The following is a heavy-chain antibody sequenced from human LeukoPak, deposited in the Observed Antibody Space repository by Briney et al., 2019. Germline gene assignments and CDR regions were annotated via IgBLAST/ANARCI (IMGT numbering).Heavy chain of an antibody. CDR3: AKGHTYYYDSSGHDDAFDI. V-gene: IGHV3-9*01. CDR1: GFTFDDYA. D-gene: IGHD3-22*01. Sequence: PGGSLRLSCAASGFTFDDYAMHWVRQAPGKGLEWVSGTSWNSGSIGYADSVKGRFTISRDNAKNSLYLQMNSLRAEDTALYYCAKGHTYYYDSSGHDDAFDIWGQGTMVTVSS. CDR2: TSWNSGSI. J-gene: IGHJ3*02.